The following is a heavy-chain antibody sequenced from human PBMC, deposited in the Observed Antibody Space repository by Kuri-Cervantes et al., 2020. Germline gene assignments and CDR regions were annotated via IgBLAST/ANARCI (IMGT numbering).Heavy chain of an antibody. CDR1: GYSFTSYW. J-gene: IGHJ5*02. CDR2: IYPPDSDT. V-gene: IGHV5-51*01. D-gene: IGHD4-17*01. Sequence: GGSLRLSCKGSGYSFTSYWIGWVRQMPGKGLEWMGIIYPPDSDTRYSPSFQGQVIISADRSISTAYLQWSSLKASDTAIYYCARRVTEVTTGENWFDPWGEGTLVTVSS. CDR3: ARRVTEVTTGENWFDP.